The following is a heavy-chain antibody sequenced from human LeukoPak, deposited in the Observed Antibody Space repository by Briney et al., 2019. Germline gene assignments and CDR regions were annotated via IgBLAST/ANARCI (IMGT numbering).Heavy chain of an antibody. CDR3: ASYYGGSGMNAFDI. V-gene: IGHV3-21*01. J-gene: IGHJ3*02. CDR2: ISSSSSYI. Sequence: GGSLRLSCAASGFTFSSYSMNWVRQAPGKGLEWVSSISSSSSYIYYADSVKGRFTISRDNAKNSLYLQMNSLRAEDTAVYYCASYYGGSGMNAFDIWGQGTMVTVSS. D-gene: IGHD3-22*01. CDR1: GFTFSSYS.